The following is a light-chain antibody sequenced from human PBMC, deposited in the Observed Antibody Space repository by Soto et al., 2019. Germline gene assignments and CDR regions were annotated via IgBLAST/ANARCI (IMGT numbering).Light chain of an antibody. CDR3: ETWDNSLSGFV. V-gene: IGLV1-51*01. Sequence: QSVLTQPPSVSAAPGQKVTISCSGSSSNIGDNYVSWYQQLPGTAPRLLIYDNNKRPSGIPDRFSGSRSGTSASLDITGLQTGEEATYYCETWDNSLSGFVFGGGTKVTVL. CDR2: DNN. CDR1: SSNIGDNY. J-gene: IGLJ2*01.